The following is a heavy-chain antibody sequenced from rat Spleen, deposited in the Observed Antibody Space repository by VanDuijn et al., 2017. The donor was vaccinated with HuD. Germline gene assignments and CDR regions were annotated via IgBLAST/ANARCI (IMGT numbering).Heavy chain of an antibody. Sequence: EVQLVESGGGLVQPGRSLKLSCAASGFTFSDYNMAWVRQAPKKGLEWVATISYDGSSTYYRDSVKGRFTISRDNAKSTLYLQMDSLRSEDTATYYCARQDGYTPGYWGQGVMVTVSS. CDR3: ARQDGYTPGY. CDR2: ISYDGSST. D-gene: IGHD1-4*01. CDR1: GFTFSDYN. J-gene: IGHJ2*01. V-gene: IGHV5-7*01.